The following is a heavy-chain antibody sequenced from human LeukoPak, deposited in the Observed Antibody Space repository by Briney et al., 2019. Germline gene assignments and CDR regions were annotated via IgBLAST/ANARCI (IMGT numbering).Heavy chain of an antibody. CDR3: ASPRWLQSVYYYYYMDV. Sequence: GGSLRLSCAASGFTFSSYWMSWVRQAPGKGLEWVANIKRDGSEKYYVDSVKGRFTISRDNAKNSLYLQMNSLRAEDTAVYYCASPRWLQSVYYYYYMDVWGKGTTVTVSS. D-gene: IGHD5-24*01. V-gene: IGHV3-7*01. CDR2: IKRDGSEK. J-gene: IGHJ6*03. CDR1: GFTFSSYW.